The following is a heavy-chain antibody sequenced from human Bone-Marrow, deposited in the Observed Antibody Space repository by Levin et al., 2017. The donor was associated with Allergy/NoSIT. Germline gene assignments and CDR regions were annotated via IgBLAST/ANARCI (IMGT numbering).Heavy chain of an antibody. Sequence: ASVKVSCKASAYSLTKYPMNWVRQAPGQGLEWMGWINTKTGDPTYAQGFTGRFVFSLDTSVSTIFLQISSLRTEDTAVYYCARQDGDESTTAFDIWGQGTMVTVSS. D-gene: IGHD1-1*01. CDR2: INTKTGDP. V-gene: IGHV7-4-1*02. CDR3: ARQDGDESTTAFDI. CDR1: AYSLTKYP. J-gene: IGHJ3*02.